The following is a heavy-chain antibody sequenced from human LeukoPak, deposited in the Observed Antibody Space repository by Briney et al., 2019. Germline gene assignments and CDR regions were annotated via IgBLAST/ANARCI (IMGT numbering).Heavy chain of an antibody. CDR3: ARLPKRGDCSSTSCYLIDY. D-gene: IGHD2-2*01. CDR2: ISSSSSYI. CDR1: GFTFSSYS. V-gene: IGHV3-21*01. Sequence: GGSLRLSCAASGFTFSSYSMNWVRQAPGKGLEWVSSISSSSSYIYYADSVKGRFTISRDNAKNSLCLQMNSLRTEDTAVYYCARLPKRGDCSSTSCYLIDYWGQGTLVTVSS. J-gene: IGHJ4*02.